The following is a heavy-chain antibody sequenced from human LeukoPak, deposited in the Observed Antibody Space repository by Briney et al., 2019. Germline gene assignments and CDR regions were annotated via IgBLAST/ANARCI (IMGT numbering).Heavy chain of an antibody. CDR2: MNPNSGNT. J-gene: IGHJ4*02. CDR3: ASGGYKPHYDFWSGYQTNNFDY. CDR1: GYTFTSYD. V-gene: IGHV1-8*01. D-gene: IGHD3-3*01. Sequence: GASVKVSCKASGYTFTSYDINWVRQATGQGLEWMGWMNPNSGNTGYAQKFQGRVTMTRNTSISTAYMELSNLRSEDTAVYYCASGGYKPHYDFWSGYQTNNFDYWGQGTLVTVSS.